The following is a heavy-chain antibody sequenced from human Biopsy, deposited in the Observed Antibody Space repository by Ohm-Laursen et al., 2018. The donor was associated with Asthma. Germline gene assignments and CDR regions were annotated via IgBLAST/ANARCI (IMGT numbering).Heavy chain of an antibody. J-gene: IGHJ5*02. CDR3: ARAAITGIREWFDP. CDR2: MYHSGRT. V-gene: IGHV4-34*01. D-gene: IGHD1-20*01. Sequence: TLSLTCTVYGGYLTGHYWNWIRQPPGKGLEWIGYMYHSGRTNYNPSLKSRVTISADTSKNQFHLNLSSVTAADTAVYFCARAAITGIREWFDPWGQGTQVTVSS. CDR1: GGYLTGHY.